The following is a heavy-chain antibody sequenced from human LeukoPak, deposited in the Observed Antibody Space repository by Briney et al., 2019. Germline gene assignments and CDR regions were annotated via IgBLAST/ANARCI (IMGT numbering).Heavy chain of an antibody. J-gene: IGHJ4*02. Sequence: GGSLRLSCAASGFTFSSYGMHWVRQAPGKGLEWVAVISYDGSNKYYADSVKGRFTISRDNSKNTLYLQMNSLRAEDTAVYYCANEDTAMPSPFWGQGTLVTVSS. V-gene: IGHV3-30*18. CDR2: ISYDGSNK. CDR1: GFTFSSYG. CDR3: ANEDTAMPSPF. D-gene: IGHD5-18*01.